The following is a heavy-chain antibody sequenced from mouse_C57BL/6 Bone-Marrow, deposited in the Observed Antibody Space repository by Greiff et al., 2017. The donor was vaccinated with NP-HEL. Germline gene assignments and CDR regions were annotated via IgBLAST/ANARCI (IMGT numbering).Heavy chain of an antibody. CDR3: ASLIDY. V-gene: IGHV1-42*01. J-gene: IGHJ2*01. CDR1: GYSFTGYY. CDR2: INPSTGGT. Sequence: EVQLQQSGPELVKPGASVKISCKASGYSFTGYYMNWVKQSPEKSLEWIGEINPSTGGTTYNQKLKAKATLTVDKSSSTAYMQLKSLTSEDSAVYYCASLIDYWGQGTTLTVSS.